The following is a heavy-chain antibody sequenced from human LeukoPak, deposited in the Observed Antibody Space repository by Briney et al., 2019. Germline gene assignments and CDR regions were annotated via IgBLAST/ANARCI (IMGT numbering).Heavy chain of an antibody. V-gene: IGHV1-46*01. CDR3: ARVSSDCSSTSCYVYDAFDI. J-gene: IGHJ3*02. Sequence: ASVKVSCKASGYTFTSYYMHWVRQAPGQGLEWMGIINPSGGSTSYAQKFQGRVTMTRDTSTSTVYMELSSLRSEDTAVYYCARVSSDCSSTSCYVYDAFDIWAKGQWSPSLQ. D-gene: IGHD2-2*01. CDR1: GYTFTSYY. CDR2: INPSGGST.